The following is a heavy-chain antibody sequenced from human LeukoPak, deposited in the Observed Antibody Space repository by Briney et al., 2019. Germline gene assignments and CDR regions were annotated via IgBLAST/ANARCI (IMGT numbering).Heavy chain of an antibody. Sequence: ASVKDSCKASGYTFTGYYMQWVRQAPGQGLEWMGRNNTKSDGTNNAQKFQGRVTMTRDTSISTAYMELSRLRSDDTAVYYCARQTVTTILQSYYYYYMDVWGKGTTVTVSS. J-gene: IGHJ6*03. CDR2: NNTKSDGT. CDR3: ARQTVTTILQSYYYYYMDV. D-gene: IGHD4-17*01. V-gene: IGHV1-2*02. CDR1: GYTFTGYY.